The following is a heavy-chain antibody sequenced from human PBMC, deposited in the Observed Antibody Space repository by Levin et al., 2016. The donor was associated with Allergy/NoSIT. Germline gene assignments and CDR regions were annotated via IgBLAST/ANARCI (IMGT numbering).Heavy chain of an antibody. D-gene: IGHD4-23*01. J-gene: IGHJ4*02. Sequence: GESLKISCAVSGFTVSNNYMSWVRQAPGKGLEWVSVIYRDGSTRYADSVKARFTISRDSSKNTVDLQMNSLRPEDTAVYYCSRISVGWGQGTPVTVSS. V-gene: IGHV3-66*01. CDR3: SRISVG. CDR1: GFTVSNNY. CDR2: IYRDGST.